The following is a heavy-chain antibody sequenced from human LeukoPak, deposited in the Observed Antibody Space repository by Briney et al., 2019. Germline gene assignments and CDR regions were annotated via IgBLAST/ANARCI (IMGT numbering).Heavy chain of an antibody. D-gene: IGHD4-17*01. V-gene: IGHV3-21*01. CDR2: ISSSSSYI. J-gene: IGHJ4*02. Sequence: GGAPRLSCAASGFTFSSYSINLGRQAPGKGVGWVSSISSSSSYIYYADSVKGRFTISRDNAKNSLYLQMNSLRAEDTAVYYCARSMTTVTTFDYWGQGTLVTVSS. CDR1: GFTFSSYS. CDR3: ARSMTTVTTFDY.